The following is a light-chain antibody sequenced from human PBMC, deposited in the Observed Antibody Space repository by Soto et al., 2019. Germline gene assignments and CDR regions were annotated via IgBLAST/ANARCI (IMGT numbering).Light chain of an antibody. CDR2: EVS. CDR1: SSDVGAYNY. V-gene: IGLV2-14*01. J-gene: IGLJ3*02. Sequence: QSALTQPASVSGSPGQSITFSCTGTSSDVGAYNYVSWYQQHPGKAPKLIIYEVSNRPSGVSIRFSGSKSGNTASLTVSGLQAEDEADYYCASFTRSNTWVIGGGTKLTVL. CDR3: ASFTRSNTWV.